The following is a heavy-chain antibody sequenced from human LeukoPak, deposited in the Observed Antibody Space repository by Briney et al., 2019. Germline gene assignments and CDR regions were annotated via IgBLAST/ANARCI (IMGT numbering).Heavy chain of an antibody. Sequence: GGSLRLSCAASGFTFNNYWMHWVRQAPGKGLVWVSYISSRSSNIYYADSVKGRFTISRDNAKNSLYLQMNSLRDEDTAVYYCARIPGGYYYAMDVWGQGTTVTVSS. CDR1: GFTFNNYW. CDR3: ARIPGGYYYAMDV. V-gene: IGHV3-48*02. CDR2: ISSRSSNI. J-gene: IGHJ6*02. D-gene: IGHD3-16*01.